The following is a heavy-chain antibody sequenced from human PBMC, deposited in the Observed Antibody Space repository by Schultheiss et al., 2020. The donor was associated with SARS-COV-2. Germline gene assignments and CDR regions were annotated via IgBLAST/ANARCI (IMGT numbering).Heavy chain of an antibody. CDR3: ARVSGRREPGYYYYYGMDV. D-gene: IGHD1-14*01. V-gene: IGHV4-61*08. Sequence: SETLSLTCTVSGDSISNRDYYWSWIRQPPGKGLEWIGYIYYSGSTNYNPSLKSRVTISVDTSKNQFSLKLSSVTAADTAVYYCARVSGRREPGYYYYYGMDVWGQGTTVTVSS. J-gene: IGHJ6*02. CDR1: GDSISNRDYY. CDR2: IYYSGST.